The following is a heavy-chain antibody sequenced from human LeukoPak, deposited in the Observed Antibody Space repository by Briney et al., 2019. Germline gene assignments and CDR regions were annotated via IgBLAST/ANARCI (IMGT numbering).Heavy chain of an antibody. V-gene: IGHV3-23*01. CDR2: ISGSGDST. J-gene: IGHJ4*02. CDR3: AKGKDDY. CDR1: GSTFSTYA. Sequence: TGGSLRLSCAASGSTFSTYAMSWVRQAPGKGLEWVSAISGSGDSTYYADSVKGRFTISRDNSKNTVYLQMNSLRAEDTAVYYCAKGKDDYWGQGTLVTVSS.